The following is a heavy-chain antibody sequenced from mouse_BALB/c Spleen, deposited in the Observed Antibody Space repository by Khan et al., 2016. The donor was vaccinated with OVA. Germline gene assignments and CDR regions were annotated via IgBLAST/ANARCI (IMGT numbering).Heavy chain of an antibody. CDR1: GYTFTDFT. J-gene: IGHJ3*01. CDR2: ISTYYGDA. CDR3: TSGGVGNRFAY. Sequence: QIQLVQSGAELVRPGVSVKISCKGSGYTFTDFTLHWMKQSHTKSLEWIGVISTYYGDATYNQKFKGKATMTVDKASSTAYLELARLTSEDSAIXYRTSGGVGNRFAYWGQGTLVTVSA. V-gene: IGHV1S137*01. D-gene: IGHD1-1*02.